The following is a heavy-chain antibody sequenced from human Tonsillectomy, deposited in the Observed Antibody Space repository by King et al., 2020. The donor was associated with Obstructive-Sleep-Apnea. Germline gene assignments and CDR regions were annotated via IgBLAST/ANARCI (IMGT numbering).Heavy chain of an antibody. D-gene: IGHD2-15*01. CDR3: ARGVAHFQH. CDR1: GGSFSGYY. CDR2: INHSGST. V-gene: IGHV4-34*01. Sequence: GGGRLGPSGARSLTCAVYGGSFSGYYWSWIRQPPGKGLEWIGEINHSGSTNYNPSLKSRVTISVDTSMNQFSLKLSSVTAADTAVYYCARGVAHFQHWGQGTLVTVSS. J-gene: IGHJ1*01.